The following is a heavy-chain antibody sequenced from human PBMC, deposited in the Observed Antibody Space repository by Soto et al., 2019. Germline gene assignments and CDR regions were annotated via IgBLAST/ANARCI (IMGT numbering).Heavy chain of an antibody. CDR2: IYSSGST. Sequence: QVQLQESGPGLVKPSQTLSLTCTVSGGSIRSGGYYWSWIRPHPGKGLEWIGYIYSSGSTYYNPSLKGRVTIAVDKSKHPFSVKLSSVAAADTAVYYFARDNVSSYGDYDYYYYMGVGGKGTTVTVSS. J-gene: IGHJ6*03. CDR1: GGSIRSGGYY. CDR3: ARDNVSSYGDYDYYYYMGV. D-gene: IGHD4-17*01. V-gene: IGHV4-31*03.